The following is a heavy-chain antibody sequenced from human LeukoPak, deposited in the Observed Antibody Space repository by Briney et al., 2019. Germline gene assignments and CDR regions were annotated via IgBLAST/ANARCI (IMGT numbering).Heavy chain of an antibody. CDR2: IKQDGSEK. Sequence: GGSLRLSCAASGFTFSSYWMSWVRQAPGKGLEWVAYIKQDGSEKYYVDSVKDRFTISRDNAKNSLYLQMNSLRAEDTAVYYCARDRDQYCTNGVCYYFDYWGQGTLVTVSS. CDR1: GFTFSSYW. J-gene: IGHJ4*02. D-gene: IGHD2-8*01. V-gene: IGHV3-7*01. CDR3: ARDRDQYCTNGVCYYFDY.